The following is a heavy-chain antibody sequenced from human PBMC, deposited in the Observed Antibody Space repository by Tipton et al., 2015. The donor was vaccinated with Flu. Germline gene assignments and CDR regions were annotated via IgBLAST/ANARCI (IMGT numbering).Heavy chain of an antibody. CDR1: GYTFTSYD. Sequence: QLVQSGAEVKKPGASVKVSCKASGYTFTSYDINSVRQATGQGLEWMGWMNPNSGNTGYAQKFQGRVTMTRNTSISTAYMELSSLRSEDTAVYYCAGGRLGYWTGGVCPFDPWGQGTLVTVSS. CDR2: MNPNSGNT. D-gene: IGHD2-8*02. V-gene: IGHV1-8*01. CDR3: AGGRLGYWTGGVCPFDP. J-gene: IGHJ5*02.